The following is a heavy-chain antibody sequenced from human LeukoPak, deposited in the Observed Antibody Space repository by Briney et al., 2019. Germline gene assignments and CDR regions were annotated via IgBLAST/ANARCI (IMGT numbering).Heavy chain of an antibody. V-gene: IGHV3-21*01. Sequence: GGSLRLSCAASGFTFSSYSMNWVRQAPGKGLEWVSSISSSSSYIYYADSVKGRFTISRDNAKNSLYLQMNSLRAEGTAVYYCARDPTYYYGSGSYLFDYWGQGTLVTVSS. D-gene: IGHD3-10*01. J-gene: IGHJ4*02. CDR1: GFTFSSYS. CDR3: ARDPTYYYGSGSYLFDY. CDR2: ISSSSSYI.